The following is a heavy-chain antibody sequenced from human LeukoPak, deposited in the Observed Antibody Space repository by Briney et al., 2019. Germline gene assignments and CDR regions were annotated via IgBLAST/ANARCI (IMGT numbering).Heavy chain of an antibody. CDR3: ARSYGDYKY. D-gene: IGHD4-17*01. CDR2: INHSGST. Sequence: SETLSLTCTVSGGSISSSSYYWSWIRQPPGKGLEWIGEINHSGSTNYNPSLRSRVTISVDTSKNQFSLKLSSVTAADTAVYYCARSYGDYKYWGQGTLVTVSS. CDR1: GGSISSSSYY. J-gene: IGHJ4*02. V-gene: IGHV4-39*07.